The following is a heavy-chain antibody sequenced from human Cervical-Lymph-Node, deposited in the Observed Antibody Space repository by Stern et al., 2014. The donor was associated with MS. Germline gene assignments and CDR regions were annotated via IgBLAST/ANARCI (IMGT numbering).Heavy chain of an antibody. J-gene: IGHJ5*02. CDR2: GTGNDAQT. D-gene: IGHD1-26*01. CDR1: GFTFDDHS. V-gene: IGHV3-9*01. CDR3: AKNLGEGTPWLVYYLDP. Sequence: EVQLVESGGGLVQPGRSLRLSCRASGFTFDDHSMHWVRQAPGRGLERVAGGTGNDAQTAYAASVMGRFTVSRANAKNFLYLEMNSLRVEDTGMYYCAKNLGEGTPWLVYYLDPWGQGTLVTVSS.